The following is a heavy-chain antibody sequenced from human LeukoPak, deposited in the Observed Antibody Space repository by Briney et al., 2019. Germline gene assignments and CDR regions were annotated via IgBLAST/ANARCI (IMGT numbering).Heavy chain of an antibody. CDR2: IYTSGST. D-gene: IGHD3-3*01. CDR1: GGSISSGSYY. V-gene: IGHV4-61*02. CDR3: ARGAYDFWSGYSYGY. J-gene: IGHJ4*02. Sequence: SQTLSLTXTVSGGSISSGSYYWSWIRQPAGKGLEWIGRIYTSGSTNYNPSLKSRVTISVDTSKNQFSLKLSSVTAADTAVYYCARGAYDFWSGYSYGYWGQGTLVTVSS.